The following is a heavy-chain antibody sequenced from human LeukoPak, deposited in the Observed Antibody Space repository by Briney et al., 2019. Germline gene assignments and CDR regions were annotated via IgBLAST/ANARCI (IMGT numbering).Heavy chain of an antibody. D-gene: IGHD3-22*01. CDR1: GFTFSSYE. V-gene: IGHV3-48*03. Sequence: PGGSLRLSCAASGFTFSSYEMNWVRQAPGKGLEWVSYISSSGSTIYYADSVKGRFTISRDNAKNSLYLQMNSLRAEDTAVYYCARAPHPYYDSSGYFLLNAFDIWGQGTMVTVSS. J-gene: IGHJ3*02. CDR3: ARAPHPYYDSSGYFLLNAFDI. CDR2: ISSSGSTI.